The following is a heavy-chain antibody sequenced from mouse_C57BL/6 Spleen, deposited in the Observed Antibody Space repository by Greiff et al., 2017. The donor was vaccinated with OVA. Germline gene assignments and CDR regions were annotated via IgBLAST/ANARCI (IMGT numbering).Heavy chain of an antibody. J-gene: IGHJ2*01. V-gene: IGHV1-69*01. CDR3: ARSGSSGYPYYCDY. CDR1: GYTFTSYW. Sequence: QVQLQQPGAELVMPGASVKLSCKASGYTFTSYWMHWVKQRPGQGLEWIGEIDPSDSYTNYNQKFKGKSTLTVDKSSSTAYMQLSSLTSEDSAVYYCARSGSSGYPYYCDYWGQGTTLTVSS. D-gene: IGHD3-2*02. CDR2: IDPSDSYT.